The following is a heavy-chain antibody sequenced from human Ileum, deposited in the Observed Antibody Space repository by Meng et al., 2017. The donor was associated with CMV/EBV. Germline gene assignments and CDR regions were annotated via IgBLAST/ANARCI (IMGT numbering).Heavy chain of an antibody. J-gene: IGHJ4*02. CDR1: GASISSYY. Sequence: SETLSLTCTVPGASISSYYWSWIRQPPGEGLEWIGHIYYSGGTNYNPSLKSRVTISIDTSKNQFSLKLNSVTAADTAVYYCARDLELGYWGQGTLVTVSS. CDR2: IYYSGGT. D-gene: IGHD3-3*01. V-gene: IGHV4-59*01. CDR3: ARDLELGY.